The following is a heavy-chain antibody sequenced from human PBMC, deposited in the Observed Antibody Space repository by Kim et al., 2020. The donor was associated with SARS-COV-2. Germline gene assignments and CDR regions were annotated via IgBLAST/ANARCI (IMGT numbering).Heavy chain of an antibody. CDR1: GYIFTTYG. CDR2: INTKTGTP. Sequence: ASVKVSCKASGYIFTTYGFNWVRQAPGQGLEWMGWINTKTGTPTYAQGFTGRFVFSLDSAVSTAYLQISSLKAEDTAVYYCARRYSGSGTPAFDIWGQGTMVTVSS. D-gene: IGHD5-12*01. V-gene: IGHV7-4-1*02. CDR3: ARRYSGSGTPAFDI. J-gene: IGHJ3*02.